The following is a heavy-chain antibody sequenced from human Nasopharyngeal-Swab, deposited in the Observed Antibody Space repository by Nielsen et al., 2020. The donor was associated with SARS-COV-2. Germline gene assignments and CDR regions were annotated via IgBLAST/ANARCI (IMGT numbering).Heavy chain of an antibody. CDR2: MSGRGEKT. J-gene: IGHJ5*02. CDR1: GFTFTSYA. CDR3: AKDSGAGFCDDGSCFPTNH. V-gene: IGHV3-23*01. Sequence: GSLRLSCAASGFTFTSYAVNWVRHAPGKGLEWVSGMSGRGEKTYYAESVKGRFTISRDVSKNTLYLQMNGLRAEDTAVYYCAKDSGAGFCDDGSCFPTNHWGQGTLVTVSS. D-gene: IGHD2-15*01.